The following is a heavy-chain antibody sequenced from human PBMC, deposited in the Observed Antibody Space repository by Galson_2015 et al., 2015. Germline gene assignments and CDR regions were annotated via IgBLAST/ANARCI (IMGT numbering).Heavy chain of an antibody. J-gene: IGHJ5*02. Sequence: ETLSLTCAVSGGSISSSNWWSWVRQPPGKGLEWIGEIYHSGSTNYNPSLKSRVTISVDKSKNQFSLKLSSVTAADTAVYYCARVSNYDFWSGYYLPWFDPWGQGTLVTVSS. CDR3: ARVSNYDFWSGYYLPWFDP. CDR2: IYHSGST. D-gene: IGHD3-3*01. CDR1: GGSISSSNW. V-gene: IGHV4-4*02.